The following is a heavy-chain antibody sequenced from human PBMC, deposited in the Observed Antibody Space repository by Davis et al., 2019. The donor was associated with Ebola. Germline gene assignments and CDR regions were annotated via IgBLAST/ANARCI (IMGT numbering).Heavy chain of an antibody. Sequence: PGGSLRFSCAASGFLFSDYSMNWVRQAPGKGLEWITYITKGSDAIHYADSVKGRFTVSRDNAKNSLFLQMNSLTDEDSAVYYCARDYIFAFDFWGQGTQVTVSS. CDR2: ITKGSDAI. CDR1: GFLFSDYS. CDR3: ARDYIFAFDF. D-gene: IGHD4-11*01. J-gene: IGHJ4*02. V-gene: IGHV3-48*02.